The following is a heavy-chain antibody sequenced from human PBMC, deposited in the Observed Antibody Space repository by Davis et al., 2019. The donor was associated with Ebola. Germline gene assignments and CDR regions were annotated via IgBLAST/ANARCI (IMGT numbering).Heavy chain of an antibody. CDR2: ISYSGST. J-gene: IGHJ3*02. D-gene: IGHD6-19*01. CDR1: GGSISSYY. V-gene: IGHV4-59*01. Sequence: SETLSLTCTVSGGSISSYYWTWIRQPPGKGLEWIGYISYSGSTNYNPSLKSRVTISVDTSKNQFSLKLSSVTAADTAVYYCARVRKYSSGWYSDAFDIWGQGTMVTVSS. CDR3: ARVRKYSSGWYSDAFDI.